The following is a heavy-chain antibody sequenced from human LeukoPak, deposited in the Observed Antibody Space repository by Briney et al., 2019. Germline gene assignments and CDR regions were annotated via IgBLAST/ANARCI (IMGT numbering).Heavy chain of an antibody. D-gene: IGHD2-21*01. CDR2: IYYSGST. V-gene: IGHV4-30-4*01. J-gene: IGHJ3*02. Sequence: PSETLSLTCTVSGGSISSGDYCWSWIRQPPGKGLEWIGYIYYSGSTYYNPSLKSRVTISVDTSKNQFSLKLSSVTAADTAVYYCARGIRGSGDPAFDIWGQGTMVTVSS. CDR1: GGSISSGDYC. CDR3: ARGIRGSGDPAFDI.